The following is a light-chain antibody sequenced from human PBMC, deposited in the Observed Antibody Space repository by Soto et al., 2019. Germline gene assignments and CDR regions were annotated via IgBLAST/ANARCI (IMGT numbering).Light chain of an antibody. CDR3: QQIYSVPWT. Sequence: DIQMTKSPSSLSASVGVIVTITCLASQSISSYLNWYQQRPGKGPKLLIYDASRLQSGVPSRFSGSGSGTDFTLTISSLQTEDSATYYCQQIYSVPWTFGPGTKVDIK. V-gene: IGKV1-39*01. CDR2: DAS. CDR1: QSISSY. J-gene: IGKJ1*01.